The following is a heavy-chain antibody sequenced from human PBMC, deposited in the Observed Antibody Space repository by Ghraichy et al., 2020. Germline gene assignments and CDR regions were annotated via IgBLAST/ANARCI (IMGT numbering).Heavy chain of an antibody. J-gene: IGHJ6*02. D-gene: IGHD4-11*01. CDR3: AKAPTVTTPYGMDV. V-gene: IGHV3-23*01. Sequence: RGSLRLSCAASGFTFSSYAMSWVRQAPGKGLEWVSAISGSGGSTYYADSVKGRFTISRDNSKNTLYLQMNSLRAEDTAVYYCAKAPTVTTPYGMDVWGQGTTVTVSS. CDR1: GFTFSSYA. CDR2: ISGSGGST.